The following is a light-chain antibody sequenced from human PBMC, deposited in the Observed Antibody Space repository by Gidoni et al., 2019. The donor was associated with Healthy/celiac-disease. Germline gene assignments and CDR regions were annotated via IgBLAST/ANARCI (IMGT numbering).Light chain of an antibody. CDR3: QAWDSSTYVV. Sequence: HDPTHPPSLSLAPGQTASITCSGDKLGDKYACWYQQKPGQSPVLVIYQDSKRPSGIPERFSGSNSGNTATLTISGTQAMDEADYYCQAWDSSTYVVFGGGTKLTVL. J-gene: IGLJ2*01. CDR1: KLGDKY. V-gene: IGLV3-1*01. CDR2: QDS.